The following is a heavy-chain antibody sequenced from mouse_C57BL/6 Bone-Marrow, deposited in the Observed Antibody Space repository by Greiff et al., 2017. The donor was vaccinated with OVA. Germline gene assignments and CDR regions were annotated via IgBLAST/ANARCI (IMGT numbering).Heavy chain of an antibody. J-gene: IGHJ4*01. CDR2: IHPNSGST. D-gene: IGHD1-1*01. Sequence: VQLQQPGAELVKPGASVKLSCKASGYTFTSYWMHWVKQRPGQGLEWIGMIHPNSGSTNYNEKFKSKATLTVDKSSSTAYMQLSSLTSADSAVYYCARKNYYGSSYDYYAMDYWGQGTSVTVSS. V-gene: IGHV1-64*01. CDR1: GYTFTSYW. CDR3: ARKNYYGSSYDYYAMDY.